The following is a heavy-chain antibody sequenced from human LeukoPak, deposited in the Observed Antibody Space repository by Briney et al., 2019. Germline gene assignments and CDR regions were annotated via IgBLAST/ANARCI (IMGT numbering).Heavy chain of an antibody. V-gene: IGHV4-59*07. J-gene: IGHJ4*02. Sequence: SDTLSFTRTVPGVSISHYYWSWIRQPPGKGLEWIGYIYNSGSTNNNPSLKSRVTISVDTSKNQFSLRLSCVNAADTAVYYCARGWGSSWPFDYWGQGALVTVSS. D-gene: IGHD6-13*01. CDR1: GVSISHYY. CDR3: ARGWGSSWPFDY. CDR2: IYNSGST.